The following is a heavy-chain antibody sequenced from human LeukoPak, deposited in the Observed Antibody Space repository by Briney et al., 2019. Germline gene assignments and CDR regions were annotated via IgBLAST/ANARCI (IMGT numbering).Heavy chain of an antibody. Sequence: SETLPLTCAVYGGSFRGYYWSWIRQPPGKGLEWIGEINHSGSTNYNPPLKSRVTISLDTSMKKFSLKLNSVTAADTAVYYCASTERCSTTCPLDYWGQGTLVTVSS. CDR1: GGSFRGYY. V-gene: IGHV4-34*01. J-gene: IGHJ4*02. D-gene: IGHD2-2*01. CDR2: INHSGST. CDR3: ASTERCSTTCPLDY.